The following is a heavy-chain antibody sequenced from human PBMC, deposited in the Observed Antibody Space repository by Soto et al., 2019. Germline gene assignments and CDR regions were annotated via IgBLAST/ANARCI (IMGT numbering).Heavy chain of an antibody. D-gene: IGHD2-2*01. CDR2: IKFDGSVK. CDR3: VKDGGYCSSSSCYAPRNHYLDS. V-gene: IGHV3-7*03. Sequence: GGSLRLSCAASGFTFSDYWMSWVRQAPGKGPEWVANIKFDGSVKQYVDSVRGRSTISRDNSKNSLFLQMNSLAAADTAVYYCVKDGGYCSSSSCYAPRNHYLDSWGQGTLVTVSS. J-gene: IGHJ4*02. CDR1: GFTFSDYW.